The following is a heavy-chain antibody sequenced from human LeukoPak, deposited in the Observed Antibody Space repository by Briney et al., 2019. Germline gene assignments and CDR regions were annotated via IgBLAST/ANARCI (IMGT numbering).Heavy chain of an antibody. Sequence: GGSLRLSCAASGFTVSSNYMSWVRQAPGKGLEWVSVIYSGGSTYYADSVKGRVTISRDNSKNTLYLQMNSLGAEDTAVYYCARSGSGYAFDYWGQGTLVTVSS. CDR3: ARSGSGYAFDY. D-gene: IGHD3-10*01. J-gene: IGHJ4*02. V-gene: IGHV3-66*01. CDR1: GFTVSSNY. CDR2: IYSGGST.